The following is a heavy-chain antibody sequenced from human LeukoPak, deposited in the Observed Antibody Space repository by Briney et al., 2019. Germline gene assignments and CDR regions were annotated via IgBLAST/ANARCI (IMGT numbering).Heavy chain of an antibody. CDR1: GFTFSSYS. J-gene: IGHJ4*02. D-gene: IGHD6-13*01. CDR2: ISSSSSTI. Sequence: GGSLRLSXAAPGFTFSSYSMNWVCQAPGKGLEWVSYISSSSSTIYYADSVKGRFTISRDNAKNSLYLQMNSLRAEDTAVYYCARAKKFGPRYSSLDYWGQGTLVTVSS. CDR3: ARAKKFGPRYSSLDY. V-gene: IGHV3-48*01.